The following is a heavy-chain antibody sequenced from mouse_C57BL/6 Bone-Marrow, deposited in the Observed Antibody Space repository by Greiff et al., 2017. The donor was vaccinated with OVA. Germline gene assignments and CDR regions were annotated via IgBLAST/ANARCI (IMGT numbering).Heavy chain of an antibody. Sequence: EVKLMESGGGLVQSGRSLRLSCATSGFTFSDFYMEWVRQAPGKGLEWIAASRNKANDYTTEYSASVKGRFIVSRDTSQSILYLQMNALRAEDTAIYYGARDGDSSGCEFAYWGQGTLVTVSA. V-gene: IGHV7-1*01. CDR2: SRNKANDYTT. J-gene: IGHJ3*01. CDR1: GFTFSDFY. D-gene: IGHD3-2*02. CDR3: ARDGDSSGCEFAY.